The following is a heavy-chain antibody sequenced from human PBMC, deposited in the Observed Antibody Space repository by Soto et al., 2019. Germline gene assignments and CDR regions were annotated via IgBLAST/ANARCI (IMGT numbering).Heavy chain of an antibody. Sequence: EVQLLESGGGLVQPGGSLRLSCAASGFTFSSYAMSWVRQAPGKGLEWVSAISGSGGSTYYADSVKGRFTISRDNSKNTRYLQMNRLRAEDSAVYYCAKASGWLGEFDYWGQGTLVTVSS. CDR3: AKASGWLGEFDY. D-gene: IGHD3-10*01. V-gene: IGHV3-23*01. CDR2: ISGSGGST. CDR1: GFTFSSYA. J-gene: IGHJ4*02.